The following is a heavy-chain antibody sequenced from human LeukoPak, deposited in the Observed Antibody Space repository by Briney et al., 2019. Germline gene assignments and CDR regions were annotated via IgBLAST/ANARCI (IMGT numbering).Heavy chain of an antibody. Sequence: GESLKISCEGSGYSFTSYWIGWVRQMPGKGLEWMGIIYPGDSDTRYSPSFQGQVTISADKSISTAYLQWSSLKASDTAMYYCARLEGDTAMVGNWFDPWGQGTLVTVSS. CDR3: ARLEGDTAMVGNWFDP. CDR1: GYSFTSYW. D-gene: IGHD5-18*01. J-gene: IGHJ5*02. CDR2: IYPGDSDT. V-gene: IGHV5-51*01.